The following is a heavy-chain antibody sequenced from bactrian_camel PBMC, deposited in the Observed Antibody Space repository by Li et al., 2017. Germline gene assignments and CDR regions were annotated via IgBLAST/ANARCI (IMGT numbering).Heavy chain of an antibody. CDR1: GDTYSSYR. D-gene: IGHD8*01. CDR2: IYNRIRTA. J-gene: IGHJ4*01. CDR3: AAGHWFQCGLTGPPEYPY. V-gene: IGHV3-2*01. Sequence: QVQLVESGGGSVQPGGSLRLSCVASGDTYSSYRVVWFRQAPGQERVGVASIYNRIRTAYYDPSVKGRVTISLDRDNNKLYLEMNNLKPEDTAMYYCAAGHWFQCGLTGPPEYPYWGQGTQVTVS.